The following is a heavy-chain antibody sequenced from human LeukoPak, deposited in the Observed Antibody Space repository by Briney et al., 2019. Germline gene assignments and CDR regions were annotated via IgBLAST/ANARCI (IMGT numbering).Heavy chain of an antibody. V-gene: IGHV3-23*01. CDR1: GFTFSSYA. CDR3: AKDDSDFWSGYYRSSRSVDY. CDR2: ISGSSGST. Sequence: GGSLRLSCAASGFTFSSYAMSWVRQAPGKGLEWVSAISGSSGSTYYADSVKGRFTISRDNSKNTLYLQMNSLRAEDTAVYYCAKDDSDFWSGYYRSSRSVDYWGQGTLVTVSS. D-gene: IGHD3-3*01. J-gene: IGHJ4*02.